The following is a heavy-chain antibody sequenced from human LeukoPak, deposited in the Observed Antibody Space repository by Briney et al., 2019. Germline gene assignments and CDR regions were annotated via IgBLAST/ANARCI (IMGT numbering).Heavy chain of an antibody. J-gene: IGHJ4*02. CDR2: IKQDGSEK. CDR1: EVTFSSYW. Sequence: GGSLRLSCVVSEVTFSSYWMTWVRQAPGKGLEWVADIKQDGSEKDYVDSVKGRFTISRDNAKNSLYLQMNSLSDEDTAVYYCARDPTQYLRYGHFDYWGQGTLVTVSS. CDR3: ARDPTQYLRYGHFDY. D-gene: IGHD5/OR15-5a*01. V-gene: IGHV3-7*01.